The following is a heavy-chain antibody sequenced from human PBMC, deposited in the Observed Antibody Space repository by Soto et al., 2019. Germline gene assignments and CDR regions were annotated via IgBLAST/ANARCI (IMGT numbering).Heavy chain of an antibody. Sequence: SETLSLTCTVSGGSISRYYWTWIRQPPGKGLECIGYIYYSGTTNYNPSLKSRVTISVDTSEDQFSLKLSSVTVADTAVYYCARFSYFDGRGYYYPIFDYWGQGTLVTVSS. D-gene: IGHD3-22*01. V-gene: IGHV4-59*01. CDR2: IYYSGTT. CDR1: GGSISRYY. J-gene: IGHJ4*02. CDR3: ARFSYFDGRGYYYPIFDY.